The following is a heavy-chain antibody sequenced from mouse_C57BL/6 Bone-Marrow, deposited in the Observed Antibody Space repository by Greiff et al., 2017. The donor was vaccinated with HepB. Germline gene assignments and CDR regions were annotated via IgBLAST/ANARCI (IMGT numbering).Heavy chain of an antibody. CDR3: ERWDGGYYEPSAY. D-gene: IGHD1-1*01. Sequence: VQLQQSGAELARPGASVKMSCKASGYTFTSYTMHWVQQRPGQGLEWIGYINPSSGYTKYNQKFKDKATLTADKSSNTANMQLSSLTSEDSAVYDCERWDGGYYEPSAYWGQGTRVTVSA. CDR1: GYTFTSYT. V-gene: IGHV1-4*01. CDR2: INPSSGYT. J-gene: IGHJ3*01.